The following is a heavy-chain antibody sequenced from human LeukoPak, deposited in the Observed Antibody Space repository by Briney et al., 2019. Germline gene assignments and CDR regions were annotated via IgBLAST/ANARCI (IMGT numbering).Heavy chain of an antibody. V-gene: IGHV4-34*01. CDR1: GGSFSGYY. J-gene: IGHJ4*02. Sequence: SETLSLTCAVYGGSFSGYYWSWIRQPPGKGLEWIGEINHSGSTNYNPSLKSRVTISVDTSKNQFSLRLSSVTAADTAVYYCARDRPGERWLQFPFDYWGQGTLVTVSS. D-gene: IGHD5-24*01. CDR2: INHSGST. CDR3: ARDRPGERWLQFPFDY.